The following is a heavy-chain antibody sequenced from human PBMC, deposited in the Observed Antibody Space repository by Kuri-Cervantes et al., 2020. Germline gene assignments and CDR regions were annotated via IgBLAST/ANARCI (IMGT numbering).Heavy chain of an antibody. J-gene: IGHJ3*02. Sequence: SVKVSCKASGYTFTYRYLHWVRQAPGQALEWMGWITPFNGNTNYAQKFQDRVTITRDRSMSTAYMELSSLRSEDTAVYYCARVGGNYYGSGSNDAFDIWGQGTMVTVSS. V-gene: IGHV1-45*02. CDR2: ITPFNGNT. CDR1: GYTFTYRY. CDR3: ARVGGNYYGSGSNDAFDI. D-gene: IGHD3-10*01.